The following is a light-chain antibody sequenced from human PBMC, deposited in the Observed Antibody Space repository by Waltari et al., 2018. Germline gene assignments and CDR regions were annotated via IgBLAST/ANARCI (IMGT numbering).Light chain of an antibody. Sequence: EIVLTQSPGTLSLSPGERGTLSCRASQGVSRFLAWYQQKPGQAPRLLIYGASTRATGMPDRFSGSGSGTDFSLTISRLEPEDFAVYYCQKYDRLPATFGQGTKVEIK. J-gene: IGKJ1*01. V-gene: IGKV3-20*01. CDR2: GAS. CDR3: QKYDRLPAT. CDR1: QGVSRF.